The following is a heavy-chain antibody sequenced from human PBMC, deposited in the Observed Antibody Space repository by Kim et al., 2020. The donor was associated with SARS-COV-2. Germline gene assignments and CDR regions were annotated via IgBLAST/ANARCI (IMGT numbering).Heavy chain of an antibody. CDR2: T. Sequence: TYDADAVEGRFTIARHNSKNTLYLQMNSLRAEDTAVYYCARVIAAAGNDYWGQGTLVTVSS. CDR3: ARVIAAAGNDY. J-gene: IGHJ4*02. V-gene: IGHV3-53*04. D-gene: IGHD6-13*01.